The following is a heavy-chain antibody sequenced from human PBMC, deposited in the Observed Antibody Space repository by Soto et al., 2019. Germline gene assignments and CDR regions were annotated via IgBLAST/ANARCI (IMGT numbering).Heavy chain of an antibody. V-gene: IGHV3-48*04. CDR3: ARGTRTFTNSGYSYYMDV. Sequence: EVQLVESGGGLVQPGGSLRLSCAASGFTFTNYSLNWVRQAPGKGLEWVSYISSSSGTIYYADSVKGRFTISRDNAKNSLSFQMNSLRAANTAVYHCARGTRTFTNSGYSYYMDVWGKGTTVTVSS. CDR1: GFTFTNYS. D-gene: IGHD6-25*01. CDR2: ISSSSGTI. J-gene: IGHJ6*03.